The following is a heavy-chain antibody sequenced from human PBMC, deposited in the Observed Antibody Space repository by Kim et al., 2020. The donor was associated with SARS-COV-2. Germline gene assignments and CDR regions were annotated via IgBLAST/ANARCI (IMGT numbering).Heavy chain of an antibody. CDR3: ARGKSVVRGVTPNFHY. D-gene: IGHD3-10*01. V-gene: IGHV6-1*01. CDR2: TYYRSKWSN. CDR1: GDSVSSNSAT. J-gene: IGHJ4*02. Sequence: SQTLSLTCVISGDSVSSNSATWNWIRQSPSRGLEWLGRTYYRSKWSNDYAAFVKSRITINPDTSKNQFSLQLNSVTPEDTALYYCARGKSVVRGVTPNFHYWGQGTLVTVSS.